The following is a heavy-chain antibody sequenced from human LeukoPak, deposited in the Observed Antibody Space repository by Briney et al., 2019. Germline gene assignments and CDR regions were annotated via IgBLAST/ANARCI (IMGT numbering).Heavy chain of an antibody. D-gene: IGHD3-22*01. Sequence: PGGALRLFCAASGFAFSSYWMSWVRQAPGKGLEGVANIKQDGGEKYYVDSVKGRFTISRDNAKNSLYLQMNGLRAEDTAVYYCATDYYDSSGQSSWGQGTLVTVSS. CDR1: GFAFSSYW. J-gene: IGHJ4*02. V-gene: IGHV3-7*01. CDR3: ATDYYDSSGQSS. CDR2: IKQDGGEK.